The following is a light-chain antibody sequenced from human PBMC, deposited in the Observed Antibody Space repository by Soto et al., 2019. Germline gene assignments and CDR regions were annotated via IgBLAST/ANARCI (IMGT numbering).Light chain of an antibody. V-gene: IGLV2-11*01. Sequence: ALTQARSVSGSPGQSVTISCTGTSGDVGGYDFVSWYQQHPGKAPKLMIYDVSKRPSGVPDRFSGSKSGNTASLTISGLQAEDEADYYCCSYAGNYTPYIFGSGTKLTVL. CDR2: DVS. CDR1: SGDVGGYDF. J-gene: IGLJ1*01. CDR3: CSYAGNYTPYI.